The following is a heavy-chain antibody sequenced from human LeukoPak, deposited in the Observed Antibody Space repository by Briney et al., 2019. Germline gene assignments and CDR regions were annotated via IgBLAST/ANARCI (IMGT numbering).Heavy chain of an antibody. V-gene: IGHV1-69*13. J-gene: IGHJ4*02. CDR3: ARVDPYSGSYPSFDY. Sequence: GASVKVSCKASGGTFSSYAISWVRQAPGQGLEWMGGIIPIFGTANYAQKFQGRVTITADESTSTAYMELSSLRSEDTAVYYCARVDPYSGSYPSFDYWGQGTLVTVSS. D-gene: IGHD1-26*01. CDR2: IIPIFGTA. CDR1: GGTFSSYA.